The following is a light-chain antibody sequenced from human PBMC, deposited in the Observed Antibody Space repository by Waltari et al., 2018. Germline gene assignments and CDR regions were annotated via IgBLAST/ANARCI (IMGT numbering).Light chain of an antibody. CDR2: DVS. CDR3: SSYISSSTLEL. J-gene: IGLJ2*01. V-gene: IGLV2-14*03. CDR1: SSDVGTYNY. Sequence: QSALTQPASVSGSPGQLITISCTGTSSDVGTYNYVSWYQQQPGKAPKLMIFDVSIRPSGVSNRFSGSKSGNTASLTISGLQAEDEADYYCSSYISSSTLELFGGGTSLTVL.